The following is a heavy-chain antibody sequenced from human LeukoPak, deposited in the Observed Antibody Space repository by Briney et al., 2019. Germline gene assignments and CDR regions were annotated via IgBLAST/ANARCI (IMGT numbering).Heavy chain of an antibody. CDR2: ISGSGGST. CDR3: AKDAVGSTRPGYFDY. Sequence: GGSLRLSCAASGFTFSSYAMSWVRQAPGKGLEWVPAISGSGGSTYYADSVKGRFTISRDNSKNTLYLQMNSLRAEDTAVYYCAKDAVGSTRPGYFDYWGQGTLVTVSS. V-gene: IGHV3-23*01. J-gene: IGHJ4*02. D-gene: IGHD6-19*01. CDR1: GFTFSSYA.